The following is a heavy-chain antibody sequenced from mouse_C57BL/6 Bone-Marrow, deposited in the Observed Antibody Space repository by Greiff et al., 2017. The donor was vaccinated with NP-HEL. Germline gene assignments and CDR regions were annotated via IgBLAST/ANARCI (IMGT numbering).Heavy chain of an antibody. CDR1: GFNIPDYY. Sequence: VQLQQSGAELVRPGASVTLSCTASGFNIPDYYLHWVQQRPDQGLEWIGCIDPEAGATAYAPKFPGKAPLPADTSSNTAYLQLISLTSEDTAVYYCTLCGSCYNWYFDVWGTGTTVTVSS. D-gene: IGHD1-1*01. CDR3: TLCGSCYNWYFDV. V-gene: IGHV14-1*01. J-gene: IGHJ1*03. CDR2: IDPEAGAT.